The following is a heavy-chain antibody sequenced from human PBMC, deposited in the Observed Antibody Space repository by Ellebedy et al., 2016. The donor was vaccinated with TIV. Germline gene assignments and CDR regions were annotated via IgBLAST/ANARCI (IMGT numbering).Heavy chain of an antibody. Sequence: MPSETLSLTCAVSGGSITNNWWSWVRQPPGKGLEWIGEIYHSGSTKYNPSLKSRVTISLDKSKNQFSLKLTSVTAADTAVYYCARVAITTPGTDYWGQGTLVTVSS. CDR1: GGSITNNW. CDR3: ARVAITTPGTDY. J-gene: IGHJ4*02. D-gene: IGHD6-13*01. CDR2: IYHSGST. V-gene: IGHV4-4*02.